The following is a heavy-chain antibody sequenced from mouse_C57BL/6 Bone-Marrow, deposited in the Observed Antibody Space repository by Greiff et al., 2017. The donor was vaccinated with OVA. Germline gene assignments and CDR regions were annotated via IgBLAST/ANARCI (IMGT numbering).Heavy chain of an antibody. V-gene: IGHV1-18*01. Sequence: VQLQQSGPELVKPGASVKIPCKASGYTFTDYNMDWVKQSHGKSLEWIGDINPNNGGTIYNQKFKGKATLTVDKSSSTAYMELRSLTSEDTAVYYCAPITTVPSLYWYFDVWGTGTTVTVSS. CDR2: INPNNGGT. CDR3: APITTVPSLYWYFDV. CDR1: GYTFTDYN. J-gene: IGHJ1*03. D-gene: IGHD1-1*01.